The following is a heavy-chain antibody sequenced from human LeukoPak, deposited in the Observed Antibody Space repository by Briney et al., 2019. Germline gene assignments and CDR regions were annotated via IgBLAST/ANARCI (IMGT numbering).Heavy chain of an antibody. D-gene: IGHD3-22*01. CDR2: ISSSSSTI. CDR1: GFTFSSYA. J-gene: IGHJ3*02. CDR3: ARFYYDSSVGAFDI. V-gene: IGHV3-48*01. Sequence: PGGSLRLSCAASGFTFSSYAMNWVRQAPGKGLEWVSYISSSSSTIYYADSVKGRFTISRDNAKNSLYLQMNSLRAEDTAVYYCARFYYDSSVGAFDIWGQGTMVTVS.